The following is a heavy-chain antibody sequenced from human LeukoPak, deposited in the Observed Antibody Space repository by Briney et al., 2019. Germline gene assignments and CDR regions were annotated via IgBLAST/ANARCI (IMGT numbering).Heavy chain of an antibody. CDR2: IYYSGST. V-gene: IGHV4-59*01. CDR3: ARDRVGTADY. D-gene: IGHD2-21*02. Sequence: SETLSLTXTVSGGSISSYYWSWIRQPPGKGLEWIGYIYYSGSTNYNPSLKSRVTISVDTSKNQFSLKLSSVTAADTAVYYCARDRVGTADYWGQGTLVTVSS. CDR1: GGSISSYY. J-gene: IGHJ4*02.